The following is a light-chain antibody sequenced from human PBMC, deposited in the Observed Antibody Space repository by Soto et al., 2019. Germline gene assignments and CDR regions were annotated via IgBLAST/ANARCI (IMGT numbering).Light chain of an antibody. CDR2: DAF. J-gene: IGKJ1*01. V-gene: IGKV3-20*01. CDR3: QQYGSSGT. Sequence: EIGLTQSPATLSLSPREGAALSCRASQSVSSYLAWYQQKPGQAPRLVIHDAFSRATGIPDRFSGSGSGTDFTLTISRLEPEDFAVYYCQQYGSSGTCGQGTKVDIK. CDR1: QSVSSY.